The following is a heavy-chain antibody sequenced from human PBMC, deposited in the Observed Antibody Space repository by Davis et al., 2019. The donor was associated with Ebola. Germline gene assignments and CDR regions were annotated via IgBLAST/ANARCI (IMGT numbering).Heavy chain of an antibody. CDR3: ARGNITDYGGHSDS. D-gene: IGHD4-23*01. V-gene: IGHV4-34*01. CDR2: INHSGST. CDR1: CGSFSGYY. Sequence: MPSESLSLTSAVDCGSFSGYYWSWIGMPREKGLEWIGEINHSGSTNYNPYLKSPFTILVDTSKNQFSLKLRTVTAADTAIYYCARGNITDYGGHSDSWSQGSLVTVSS. J-gene: IGHJ5*01.